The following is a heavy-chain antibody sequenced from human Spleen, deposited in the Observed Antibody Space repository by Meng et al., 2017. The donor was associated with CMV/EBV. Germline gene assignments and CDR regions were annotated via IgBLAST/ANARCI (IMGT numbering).Heavy chain of an antibody. CDR2: INWNGGST. D-gene: IGHD6-13*01. V-gene: IGHV3-20*04. Sequence: GESLKISCAASGFTFSKFWMHWVRQAPGKGLEWVSGINWNGGSTGYADSVKGRFTISRDNAKNSLYLQMNSLRAEDTALYYCARAGEVSAAGPFDYWGQGTLVTVSS. CDR3: ARAGEVSAAGPFDY. CDR1: GFTFSKFW. J-gene: IGHJ4*02.